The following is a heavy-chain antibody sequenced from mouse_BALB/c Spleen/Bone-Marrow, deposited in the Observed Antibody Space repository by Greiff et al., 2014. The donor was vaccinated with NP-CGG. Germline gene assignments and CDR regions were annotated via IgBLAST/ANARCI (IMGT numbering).Heavy chain of an antibody. J-gene: IGHJ2*01. V-gene: IGHV14-3*02. D-gene: IGHD4-1*01. Sequence: EVQVVESGAELVKPGAPVKLSCTASGFNIKDTYMHWVKQRPEQGLEWIGRIDPASDYTQFDSKFQGKATITADTSSNTAYLQLSSLTSEDTAVYYCATLTGTFDYWGQGTTLTVSS. CDR1: GFNIKDTY. CDR3: ATLTGTFDY. CDR2: IDPASDYT.